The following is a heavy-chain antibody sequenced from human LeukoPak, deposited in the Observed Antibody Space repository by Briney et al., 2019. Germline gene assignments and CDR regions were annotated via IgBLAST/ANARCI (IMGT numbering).Heavy chain of an antibody. CDR3: ARSGPFYYDSSGYYDY. J-gene: IGHJ4*02. CDR1: GGTFSSYA. Sequence: GASVKVSFKASGGTFSSYAISWVRQAPGQGLEWMGRIIPILGIANYAQKFQGRVTITADKSTSTAYMELSSLRSEDTAVYYCARSGPFYYDSSGYYDYWGQGTLVTVSS. CDR2: IIPILGIA. D-gene: IGHD3-22*01. V-gene: IGHV1-69*04.